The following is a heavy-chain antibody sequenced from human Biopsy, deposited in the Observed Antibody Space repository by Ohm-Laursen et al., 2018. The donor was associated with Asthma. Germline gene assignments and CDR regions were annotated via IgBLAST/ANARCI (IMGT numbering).Heavy chain of an antibody. CDR2: LIPVLGTP. V-gene: IGHV1-69*13. D-gene: IGHD5-12*01. CDR3: ARGYSGSDRIVYYYSGLEV. J-gene: IGHJ6*02. Sequence: GASVKVSCKASGDSFSNYAISWVRQAPGQGLEWVGGLIPVLGTPDHAQTFEGRVTITADESTSTAYMELSSLSSEDTAVYYCARGYSGSDRIVYYYSGLEVWGQGTTVTVSS. CDR1: GDSFSNYA.